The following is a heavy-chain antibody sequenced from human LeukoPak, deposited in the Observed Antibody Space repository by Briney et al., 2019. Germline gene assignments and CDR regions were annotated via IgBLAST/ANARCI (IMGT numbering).Heavy chain of an antibody. Sequence: GGSLRLSCIASGFTFGDYAMNWVRQAPGKGLEWVSYISSSSSTIYYADSVKGRFTISRDNAKNSLYLQMNSLRAEDTAVYYCARGLIAAAARQCWGQGTLVTVSS. CDR2: ISSSSSTI. CDR3: ARGLIAAAARQC. CDR1: GFTFGDYA. J-gene: IGHJ4*02. V-gene: IGHV3-48*01. D-gene: IGHD6-13*01.